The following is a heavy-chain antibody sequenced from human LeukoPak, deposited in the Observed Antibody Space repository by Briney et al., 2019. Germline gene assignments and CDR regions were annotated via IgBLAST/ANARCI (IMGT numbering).Heavy chain of an antibody. D-gene: IGHD1-26*01. CDR1: GGSFSGGGYS. J-gene: IGHJ3*02. V-gene: IGHV4-30-2*01. Sequence: NPSETLSLTCIVSGGSFSGGGYSWSWIRQPAGRGLEWIRYIYENGGTYYNPSLMSRLTISIDTSKTQFSLRLTSVTAADTAVYYCARAQVGGVTFDIWGQGTKVTASS. CDR2: IYENGGT. CDR3: ARAQVGGVTFDI.